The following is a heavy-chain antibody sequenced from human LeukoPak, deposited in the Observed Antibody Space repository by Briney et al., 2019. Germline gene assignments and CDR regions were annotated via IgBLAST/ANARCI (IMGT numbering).Heavy chain of an antibody. V-gene: IGHV4-38-2*02. J-gene: IGHJ4*02. CDR1: GYSISSGYY. CDR2: IYHSGST. CDR3: ARSDGYYDSSGLYYFDY. D-gene: IGHD3-22*01. Sequence: SETLSLTCTVSGYSISSGYYWGWIRQPPGKGLGWIGSIYHSGSTYYNPSLKSRVTISVDTSKNQFSLKLSSVTAADTAVYYCARSDGYYDSSGLYYFDYWGQGTLVTVSS.